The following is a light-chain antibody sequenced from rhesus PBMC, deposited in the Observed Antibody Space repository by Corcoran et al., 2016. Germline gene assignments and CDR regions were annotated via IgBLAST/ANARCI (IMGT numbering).Light chain of an antibody. CDR2: AAS. CDR1: QGINKE. CDR3: LHDYTAPLT. V-gene: IGKV1-94*01. Sequence: DIQMTQSPSSLSASVGDRVTVTCRASQGINKELSWYQQKPGKAPKLLIYAASSWQTGVSSRFSGSGSWTDYTLTLRSLQPEDVGTYYCLHDYTAPLTFGGGTKVGIE. J-gene: IGKJ4*01.